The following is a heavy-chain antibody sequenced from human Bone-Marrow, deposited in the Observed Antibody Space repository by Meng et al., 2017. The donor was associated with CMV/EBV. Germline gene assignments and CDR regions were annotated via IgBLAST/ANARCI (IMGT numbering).Heavy chain of an antibody. Sequence: GYYWGWIRQHPEEELEWIREINHNGSTNYNPSLKSRVTISVGESKNQFSLKLSSVTAADTTVYYCARSRKYYDILTGYRKHNYYFDYWGQGTLVTVSS. D-gene: IGHD3-9*01. CDR2: INHNGST. CDR3: ARSRKYYDILTGYRKHNYYFDY. V-gene: IGHV4-34*01. J-gene: IGHJ4*02. CDR1: GYY.